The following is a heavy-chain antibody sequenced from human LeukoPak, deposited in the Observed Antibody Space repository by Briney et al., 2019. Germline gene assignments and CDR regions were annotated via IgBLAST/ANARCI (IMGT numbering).Heavy chain of an antibody. CDR2: ISSSGSTI. D-gene: IGHD3-22*01. J-gene: IGHJ4*02. CDR3: AKVGSYHDFDY. CDR1: GFTFSSYE. V-gene: IGHV3-48*03. Sequence: GGSLRLSCAASGFTFSSYEMNWVRQAPGKGLEWVSYISSSGSTIYYADSVKGRFTVSRDNSKNTLFLQMNSLRAEDTAVYYCAKVGSYHDFDYWGQGTLVTVSS.